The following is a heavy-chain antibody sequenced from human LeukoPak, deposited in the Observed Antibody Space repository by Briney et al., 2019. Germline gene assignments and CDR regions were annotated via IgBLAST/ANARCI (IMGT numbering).Heavy chain of an antibody. V-gene: IGHV3-30-3*01. CDR1: GFTFSSYA. CDR2: ISYDGSNK. Sequence: PGRSLRLSCAASGFTFSSYAMHWVRQAPGKGLEWVAVISYDGSNKYYADSVKGRFTISRDNSKNTLYLQMNSLRAEDTAVYYCASPVEMATIPDYWGQGTLVTVSS. D-gene: IGHD5-24*01. J-gene: IGHJ4*02. CDR3: ASPVEMATIPDY.